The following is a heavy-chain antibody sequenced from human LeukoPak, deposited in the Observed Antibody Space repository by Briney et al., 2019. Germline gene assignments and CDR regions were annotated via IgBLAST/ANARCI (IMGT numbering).Heavy chain of an antibody. Sequence: SETLSLTCTVSGDSITGFYWSWIRQPPGEGLEWIGYIYSSGSTYYNPSLKSRVTISVDTSKNQFSLRLSSVTAADTAVYYCARDISGYDTFDSWGHGIMVTVSS. CDR2: IYSSGST. V-gene: IGHV4-59*01. J-gene: IGHJ3*02. CDR1: GDSITGFY. D-gene: IGHD5-12*01. CDR3: ARDISGYDTFDS.